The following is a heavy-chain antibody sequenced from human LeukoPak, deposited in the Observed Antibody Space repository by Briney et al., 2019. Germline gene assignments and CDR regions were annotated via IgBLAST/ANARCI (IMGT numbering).Heavy chain of an antibody. Sequence: SETLSLTCAVYGGSFSGYYWSWIRQPPGKGLEWIGEINHSGSTNYNPSLKSRVTISVDTSKNQFSLKLSSVTAADTAVYYCAREVSSSSDEHWGQGTLVTVSS. V-gene: IGHV4-34*01. D-gene: IGHD6-6*01. CDR2: INHSGST. CDR1: GGSFSGYY. CDR3: AREVSSSSDEH. J-gene: IGHJ4*02.